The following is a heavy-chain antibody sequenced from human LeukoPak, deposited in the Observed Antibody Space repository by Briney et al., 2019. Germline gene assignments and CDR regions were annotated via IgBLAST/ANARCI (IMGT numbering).Heavy chain of an antibody. CDR2: ISGSGGST. CDR3: AKGGRSPGGYSYAHYMDV. CDR1: GFTFSSYA. J-gene: IGHJ6*03. V-gene: IGHV3-23*01. D-gene: IGHD5-18*01. Sequence: PGGSLRLSCAASGFTFSSYAMSWVRQAPGKGLEWVSAISGSGGSTYYADSVKGRFTISRDNSKNTLYLQMNSLRAEDTAVYYCAKGGRSPGGYSYAHYMDVWGKGTTVTVSS.